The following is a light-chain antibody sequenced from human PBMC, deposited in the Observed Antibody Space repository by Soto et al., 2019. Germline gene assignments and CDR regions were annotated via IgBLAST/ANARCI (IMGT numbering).Light chain of an antibody. CDR2: EVN. V-gene: IGLV2-8*01. J-gene: IGLJ3*02. CDR3: SSYVGSNRGV. CDR1: SSDVGGYNY. Sequence: QSALTQPPSASGSPGQSVTISCTGSSSDVGGYNYVSWYQHHPVKAPRLMIYEVNKRPSGVPDRFSGSKSGNTASLTVSGLQAEDEADYYCSSYVGSNRGVFGGGTKLTVL.